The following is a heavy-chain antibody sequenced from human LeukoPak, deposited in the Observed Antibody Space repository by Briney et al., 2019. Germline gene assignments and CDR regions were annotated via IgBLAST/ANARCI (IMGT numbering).Heavy chain of an antibody. CDR2: IYHSGST. J-gene: IGHJ4*02. Sequence: SETLSLTCTVSGGSISSSSYFWGWIRQPPGKGLEWIGSIYHSGSTYYNPSLKSRVTISVDTSKNQFPLKLSSVTAADTAVYYCASTYSSSSFDYWGQGTLVTVSS. V-gene: IGHV4-39*06. CDR3: ASTYSSSSFDY. CDR1: GGSISSSSYF. D-gene: IGHD6-6*01.